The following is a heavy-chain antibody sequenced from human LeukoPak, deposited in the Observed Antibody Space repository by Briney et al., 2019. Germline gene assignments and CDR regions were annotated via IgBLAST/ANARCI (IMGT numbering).Heavy chain of an antibody. D-gene: IGHD1-26*01. J-gene: IGHJ4*02. Sequence: LGESLKIPCKGSGYSFSTYWIGWVRQMPGKGLEWMGVIYPGDSDTRYSPSFQGQVTISADKSISTAYLQWSSLKASDTAMYYCARPPTSREDCWGQGTLVTVSS. CDR3: ARPPTSREDC. CDR2: IYPGDSDT. CDR1: GYSFSTYW. V-gene: IGHV5-51*01.